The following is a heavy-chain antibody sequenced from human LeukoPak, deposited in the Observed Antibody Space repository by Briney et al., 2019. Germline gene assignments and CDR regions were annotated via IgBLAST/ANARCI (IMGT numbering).Heavy chain of an antibody. CDR2: IYCSGST. V-gene: IGHV4-59*01. Sequence: SETLSLTCTVSGGSISSYYWSWIRQPPGKGLEWIWYIYCSGSTNYNPSLKSRVTISVDTSKNQFSLKLSSVTAADTAVYYCARGGLYNWNYSDYYYYYMDVWGKGTTVTVSS. CDR1: GGSISSYY. J-gene: IGHJ6*03. D-gene: IGHD1-7*01. CDR3: ARGGLYNWNYSDYYYYYMDV.